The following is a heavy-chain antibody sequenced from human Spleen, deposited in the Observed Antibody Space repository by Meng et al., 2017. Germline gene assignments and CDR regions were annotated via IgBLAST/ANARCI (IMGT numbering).Heavy chain of an antibody. CDR2: INHSGST. V-gene: IGHV4-34*01. J-gene: IGHJ5*02. CDR1: GGSFRGYY. Sequence: LQRWGAGRLEPSEALSLACAVYGGSFRGYYWSWIRQPPGKGLEWIGEINHSGSTNYNPSLKSRVTISVDTSKNQFSLKLSSVTAADTAVYYCVRNEGYSFGAWGQGTLVTVSS. D-gene: IGHD2-21*01. CDR3: VRNEGYSFGA.